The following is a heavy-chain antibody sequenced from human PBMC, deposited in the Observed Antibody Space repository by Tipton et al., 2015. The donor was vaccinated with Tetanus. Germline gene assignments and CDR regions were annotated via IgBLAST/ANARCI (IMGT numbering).Heavy chain of an antibody. V-gene: IGHV3-53*01. CDR2: IYSGGST. D-gene: IGHD2-2*01. CDR1: GFTVSSNY. J-gene: IGHJ4*02. Sequence: VQLVQSGGGLIQPGGSLRLSCAASGFTVSSNYMSWVRQAPGKGLEWVSVIYSGGSTYYADSVKGRFTISRDNSKNTLYLQMNSLRAEDTAVYYWARDSEGDTSHYGPGYFDYWGQGTLVTVSS. CDR3: ARDSEGDTSHYGPGYFDY.